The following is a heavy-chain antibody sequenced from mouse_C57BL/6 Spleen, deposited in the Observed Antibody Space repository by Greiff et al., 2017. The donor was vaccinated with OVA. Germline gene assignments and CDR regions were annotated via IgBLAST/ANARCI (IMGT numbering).Heavy chain of an antibody. CDR2: INPNNGGT. CDR3: ARGGYSNYFDY. J-gene: IGHJ2*01. V-gene: IGHV1-22*01. Sequence: EVQLQESGPELVKPGASVKMSCKASGYTFTDYNMHWVKQSHGKSLEWIGYINPNNGGTSYNQKFKGKATLTVNKSSSTAYMELRSLTSEDSAVYYCARGGYSNYFDYWGQGTTLTVSS. CDR1: GYTFTDYN. D-gene: IGHD2-5*01.